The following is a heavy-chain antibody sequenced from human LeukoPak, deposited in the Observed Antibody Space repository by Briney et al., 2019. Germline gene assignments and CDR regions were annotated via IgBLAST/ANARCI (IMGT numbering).Heavy chain of an antibody. V-gene: IGHV3-21*01. J-gene: IGHJ4*02. CDR3: ARGSFFGVVIATYYFDY. Sequence: GSLILSCAASGFTFSSYSMNWVRPAPGKGLEWVSSISSSSSYIYYADSVKGRFTISRDNAKNSLYLQMNSLRAEDTAVYYCARGSFFGVVIATYYFDYWGQGTLVTVSS. CDR1: GFTFSSYS. D-gene: IGHD3-3*01. CDR2: ISSSSSYI.